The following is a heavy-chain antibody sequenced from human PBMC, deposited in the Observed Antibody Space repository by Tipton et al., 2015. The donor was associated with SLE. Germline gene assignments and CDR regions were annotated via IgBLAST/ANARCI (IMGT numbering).Heavy chain of an antibody. D-gene: IGHD3-10*01. CDR2: ISSSSSYI. CDR3: AREGYGSGSYYNPQESSDY. J-gene: IGHJ4*01. V-gene: IGHV3-21*01. CDR1: GFTFSSYS. Sequence: SLRLSCAASGFTFSSYSMNWVRQAPGKGLEWVSSISSSSSYIYYADSVKGRFTISRDNAKNSLYLQMNSLRAEDTAVYYCAREGYGSGSYYNPQESSDYWCHGTLVTVSS.